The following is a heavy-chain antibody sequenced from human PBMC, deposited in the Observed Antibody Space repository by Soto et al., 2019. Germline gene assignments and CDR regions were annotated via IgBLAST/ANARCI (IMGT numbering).Heavy chain of an antibody. J-gene: IGHJ6*02. CDR2: IYYSGST. D-gene: IGHD2-2*01. CDR1: GGSISSSSYY. CDR3: ASIVVPAATYYYYYGMDV. V-gene: IGHV4-39*01. Sequence: QLQLQESGPGLVKPSETLSLTCTVSGGSISSSSYYWGWIRQPPGKGLEWIGRIYYSGSTYYNPSLKSRVTLSVDTSKNQFSLKLSSVTAADPAVYYCASIVVPAATYYYYYGMDVWGQGTTVTVSS.